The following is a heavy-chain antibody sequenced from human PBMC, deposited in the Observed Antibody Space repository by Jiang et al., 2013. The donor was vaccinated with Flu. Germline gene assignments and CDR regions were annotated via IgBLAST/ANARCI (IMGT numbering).Heavy chain of an antibody. CDR2: ISYEGSNK. CDR3: ARDFGGYDAYYYGMDV. J-gene: IGHJ6*02. V-gene: IGHV3-30*04. D-gene: IGHD5-12*01. CDR1: RFTFSSYA. Sequence: VQLVESGGGVVQPGRSLRLSCAASRFTFSSYAMHWVRQAPGKGLEWVAVISYEGSNKFYADSVKGRFTISRDTSKSTLYLQMNSLRPEDTAVYYCARDFGGYDAYYYGMDVWGQGTTVTVSS.